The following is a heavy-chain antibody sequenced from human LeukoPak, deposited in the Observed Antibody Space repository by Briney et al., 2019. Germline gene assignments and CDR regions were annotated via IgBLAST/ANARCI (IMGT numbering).Heavy chain of an antibody. CDR1: GFTFDDYA. V-gene: IGHV3-9*01. CDR2: ISWNSGSI. CDR3: ATGYGERRLLPVYGFYFDS. J-gene: IGHJ4*02. Sequence: GGSLRLSCAASGFTFDDYAMHWVRHAPGKGLEWVSGISWNSGSIGYADSVKGRFTISRDNAKNSLYLQMNSLRAEDTALYYCATGYGERRLLPVYGFYFDSWGLGTLLTVS. D-gene: IGHD3-10*01.